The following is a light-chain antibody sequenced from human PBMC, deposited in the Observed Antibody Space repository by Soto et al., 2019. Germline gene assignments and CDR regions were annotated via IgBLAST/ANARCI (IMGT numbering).Light chain of an antibody. Sequence: EIVLTQSPATLSVSPGDRATLSCRASQSVTSNLAWYQQKPGQAPRLLIYGASTRATGIPARFSGSWSGTEFTLTISSLQSEDFAVYYCQQYDNWTFGQGTKVDIK. J-gene: IGKJ1*01. CDR2: GAS. V-gene: IGKV3D-15*01. CDR3: QQYDNWT. CDR1: QSVTSN.